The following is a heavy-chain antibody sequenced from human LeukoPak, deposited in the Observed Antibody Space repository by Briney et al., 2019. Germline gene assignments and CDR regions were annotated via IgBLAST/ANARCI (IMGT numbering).Heavy chain of an antibody. CDR1: GFTFSSYA. D-gene: IGHD3-10*01. Sequence: GGSLRLSCAASGFTFSSYAMSWVRQAPGKGPEWVSRISGSGGSTSYTDSVEGRFTISRDNSKNTLHLQMDTLRAEDTAVYYCAKDRERPGLHYFDYWGQGTLVTVSS. J-gene: IGHJ4*02. CDR3: AKDRERPGLHYFDY. V-gene: IGHV3-23*01. CDR2: ISGSGGST.